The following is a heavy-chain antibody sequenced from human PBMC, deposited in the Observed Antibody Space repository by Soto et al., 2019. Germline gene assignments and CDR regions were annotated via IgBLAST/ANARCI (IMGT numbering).Heavy chain of an antibody. Sequence: RASVKVSCKASGYTFTSYYMPWVRQAPGQGLEWMGIINPSGGSTSYAQKFQGRVTMTRDTSTSTVYMELSSLRSEDTAVYYWARGGVVLRFLEWLPRGYYYYMDVWGKGTTATVSS. CDR3: ARGGVVLRFLEWLPRGYYYYMDV. J-gene: IGHJ6*03. CDR2: INPSGGST. D-gene: IGHD3-3*01. CDR1: GYTFTSYY. V-gene: IGHV1-46*03.